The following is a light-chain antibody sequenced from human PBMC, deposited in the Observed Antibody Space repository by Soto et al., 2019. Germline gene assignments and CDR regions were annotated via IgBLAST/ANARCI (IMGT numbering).Light chain of an antibody. Sequence: QSALTQPRSVSGSPGQSVTISCTGTSSDVGGYNYVSWYQQHPGKAPKLMIYDVSKRPSGVPDRFSGSKSGNTASLTISGLQAEDEADYYCCSYAGSSVFGTGTKGTIL. J-gene: IGLJ1*01. V-gene: IGLV2-11*01. CDR1: SSDVGGYNY. CDR2: DVS. CDR3: CSYAGSSV.